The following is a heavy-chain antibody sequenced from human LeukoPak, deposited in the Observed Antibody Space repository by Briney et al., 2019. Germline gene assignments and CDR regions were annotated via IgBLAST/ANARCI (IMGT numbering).Heavy chain of an antibody. CDR1: GDSISSGDYC. Sequence: SETLSLTCTVSGDSISSGDYCWSWIRQPAGKGLEWIGRIYTSGNTNYNPSLKSRVTISVDTSKNQFSLKLSSVTAADTAVYYCARAWPLEGDLNNWFDHWGQGTLVTVSS. V-gene: IGHV4-61*02. CDR2: IYTSGNT. D-gene: IGHD3-10*01. CDR3: ARAWPLEGDLNNWFDH. J-gene: IGHJ5*02.